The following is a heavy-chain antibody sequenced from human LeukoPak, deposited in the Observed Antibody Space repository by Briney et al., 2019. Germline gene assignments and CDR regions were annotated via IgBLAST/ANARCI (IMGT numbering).Heavy chain of an antibody. J-gene: IGHJ4*02. CDR1: GGSISSGGYY. CDR3: ARLFITGIWREYDY. V-gene: IGHV4-31*03. D-gene: IGHD1-20*01. CDR2: IYYSGST. Sequence: SETLSLTCTVSGGSISSGGYYWSWIRQHPGKGLEWIGYIYYSGSTYYNPSLKSRVTISVDTSKNQFSLKLSSVTAADTAVYYCARLFITGIWREYDYWGQGTLVTVSS.